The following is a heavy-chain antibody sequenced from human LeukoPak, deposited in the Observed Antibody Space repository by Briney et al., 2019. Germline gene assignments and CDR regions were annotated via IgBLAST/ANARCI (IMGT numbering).Heavy chain of an antibody. V-gene: IGHV4-59*01. CDR1: GGSISSYY. CDR2: IYYSGST. D-gene: IGHD4-17*01. Sequence: SETLSLTCTVSGGSISSYYWSWIRQPPGKGLEWIGYIYYSGSTNYNPSLKSRVTISVDTSKNQFSLKLSSVTAADTAVYYCARVGYGDYYDAFDIWGQGTMVTVSS. CDR3: ARVGYGDYYDAFDI. J-gene: IGHJ3*02.